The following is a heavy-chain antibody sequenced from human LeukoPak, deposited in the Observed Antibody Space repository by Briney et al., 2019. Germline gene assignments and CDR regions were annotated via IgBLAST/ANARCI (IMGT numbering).Heavy chain of an antibody. CDR1: GFTFSTSW. J-gene: IGHJ5*02. CDR3: ATDRAWFDP. Sequence: GGSVRLSCAASGFTFSTSWMSWFRQAPGKGVEWVGRIKSKIGGATADYAAPVKDRFTISRDDSKNTLYLQMNSLKTEDTAVYYCATDRAWFDPWGQGTLVTVSS. CDR2: IKSKIGGATA. D-gene: IGHD3-10*01. V-gene: IGHV3-15*01.